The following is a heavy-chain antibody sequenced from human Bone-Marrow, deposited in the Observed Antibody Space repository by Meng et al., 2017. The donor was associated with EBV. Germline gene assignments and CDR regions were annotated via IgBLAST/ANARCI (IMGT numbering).Heavy chain of an antibody. Sequence: VRVVQYGARGKQLVASLKVYSKSSGFTFSSYCFNWVRQAPGQGLEWVGWVSVYNGNTNYAQTLQGRVTMTADKSTSTVYLELRSLRSDDTAVYYCARAYYGSGSYYGGFDYWGQGTLVTASS. CDR3: ARAYYGSGSYYGGFDY. D-gene: IGHD3-10*01. J-gene: IGHJ4*02. CDR2: VSVYNGNT. V-gene: IGHV1-18*01. CDR1: GFTFSSYC.